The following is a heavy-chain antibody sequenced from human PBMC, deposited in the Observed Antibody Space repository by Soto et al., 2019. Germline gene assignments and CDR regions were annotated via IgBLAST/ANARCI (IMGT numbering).Heavy chain of an antibody. Sequence: QVQLVQSGAEEKKPGASVKVSCKASGYTFTSYAMHWVRQAPGQRLEWMGWINAGNGNTKYSQKFQGRVTITRDTSASKAYMELSSLRSEDTAGYYCARPKEYCSGGSCLYYFDYWGQGTLVTVSS. CDR1: GYTFTSYA. CDR3: ARPKEYCSGGSCLYYFDY. CDR2: INAGNGNT. V-gene: IGHV1-3*05. D-gene: IGHD2-15*01. J-gene: IGHJ4*02.